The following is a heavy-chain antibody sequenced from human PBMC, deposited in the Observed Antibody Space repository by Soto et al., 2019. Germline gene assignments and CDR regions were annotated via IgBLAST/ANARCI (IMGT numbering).Heavy chain of an antibody. J-gene: IGHJ4*02. CDR2: ISGSGDST. CDR3: ARRGSGSYYDY. D-gene: IGHD1-26*01. Sequence: SLRLSCAASGFTFSSYAMGWVRQAPVKGLEWVSAISGSGDSTYYADSVKGRFTISRDNSKNTLYLQMNSLRAEDTAVYYCARRGSGSYYDYWGQGTLVTVSS. V-gene: IGHV3-23*01. CDR1: GFTFSSYA.